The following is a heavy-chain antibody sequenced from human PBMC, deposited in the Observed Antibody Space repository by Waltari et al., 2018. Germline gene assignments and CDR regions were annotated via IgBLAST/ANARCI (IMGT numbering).Heavy chain of an antibody. CDR2: IYYSGST. Sequence: QVQLQESGPGLVKPSETLSLTCPVSGGSISSYYWSWIRQPPGKGLEWIGYIYYSGSTNYNPSLKSRVTISVDTSKNQFSLKLSSVTAADTAVYYCARDRNDAFDIWGQGTMVTVSS. CDR3: ARDRNDAFDI. CDR1: GGSISSYY. V-gene: IGHV4-59*01. J-gene: IGHJ3*02.